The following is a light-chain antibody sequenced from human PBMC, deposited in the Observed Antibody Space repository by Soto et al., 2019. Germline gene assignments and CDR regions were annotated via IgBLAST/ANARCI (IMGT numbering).Light chain of an antibody. CDR3: QQYGTSPSLT. V-gene: IGKV3-20*01. J-gene: IGKJ4*01. CDR1: QSVSSSY. Sequence: EMVLTQSPGTLSLSPGERATLSCRASQSVSSSYFAWYQQKPGQAPRLLIYGASSRATGIPDRFSGGGSGTDFTLTISRLEPEDFAVYYCQQYGTSPSLTFGGGTKVDIK. CDR2: GAS.